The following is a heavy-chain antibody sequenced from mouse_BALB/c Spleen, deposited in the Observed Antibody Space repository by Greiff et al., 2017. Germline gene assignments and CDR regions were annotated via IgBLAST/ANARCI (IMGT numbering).Heavy chain of an antibody. Sequence: EVQVVESGGGLVKPGGSLKLSCAASGFTFSSYTMSWVRQTPEKRLEWVATISSGGSYTYYPDSVKGRFTISRDNAKNTLYLQMSSLKSEDTAMYYCSTTIPFAYWGQGTLVTVSA. CDR3: STTIPFAY. CDR1: GFTFSSYT. CDR2: ISSGGSYT. J-gene: IGHJ3*01. D-gene: IGHD2-1*01. V-gene: IGHV5-6-4*01.